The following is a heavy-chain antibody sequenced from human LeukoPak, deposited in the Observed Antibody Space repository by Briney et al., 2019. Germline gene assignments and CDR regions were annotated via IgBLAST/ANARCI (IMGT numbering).Heavy chain of an antibody. CDR1: GGSISSYY. Sequence: SETLSLTCTVPGGSISSYYWSWIRQPPGKGLEWIGHIYNSGSTNYNPSLKSRVTISVDTSKNQFSLKLSSVTAADTAVYYCARDSLGYYYDSSGLGFDYWGQGTLVTVSS. CDR3: ARDSLGYYYDSSGLGFDY. CDR2: IYNSGST. V-gene: IGHV4-59*12. J-gene: IGHJ4*02. D-gene: IGHD3-22*01.